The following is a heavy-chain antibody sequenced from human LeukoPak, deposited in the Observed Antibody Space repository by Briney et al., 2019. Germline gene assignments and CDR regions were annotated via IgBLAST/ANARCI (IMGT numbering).Heavy chain of an antibody. D-gene: IGHD3-16*01. CDR2: IFHSGST. J-gene: IGHJ4*02. V-gene: IGHV4-59*11. CDR3: GRSAGFVHFDH. Sequence: SETLSLTCTVSGGSIKSHFWSWVRQPPGKRLEWIGYIFHSGSTNYNPSLKSRVTISVDTSKNQFSLMVRSVTAADTAVYYCGRSAGFVHFDHWGQGTLVTVTS. CDR1: GGSIKSHF.